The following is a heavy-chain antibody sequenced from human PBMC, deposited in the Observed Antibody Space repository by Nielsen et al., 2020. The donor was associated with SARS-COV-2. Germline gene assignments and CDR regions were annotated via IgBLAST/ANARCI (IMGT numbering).Heavy chain of an antibody. D-gene: IGHD5-24*01. V-gene: IGHV4-61*01. J-gene: IGHJ4*02. CDR2: IFYSGSA. Sequence: SETLSLTCTVSGASISSTSYEWSWIRQTPGKGLEWIGYIFYSGSANYNPSLKSRVTISVDTSKNQFSLKVNSVTAADTAVYYCVRIDMATISVDYWGRGTLVTVSS. CDR3: VRIDMATISVDY. CDR1: GASISSTSYE.